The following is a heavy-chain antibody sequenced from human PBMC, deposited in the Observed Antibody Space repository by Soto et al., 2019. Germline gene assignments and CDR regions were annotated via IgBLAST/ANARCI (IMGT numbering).Heavy chain of an antibody. Sequence: SGPTLGNPTQTLTLTCSFSGFSLSTRGVAVGWIRQPPGKALEWLTLIYWDDDKRFSPSLKSRLTITRDTSKNQVVLIMTDMDPGDTATYFCARSPGQSPPDFWAPAPRGTVSS. CDR3: ARSPGQSPPDF. J-gene: IGHJ4*02. CDR2: IYWDDDK. CDR1: GFSLSTRGVA. D-gene: IGHD6-19*01. V-gene: IGHV2-5*02.